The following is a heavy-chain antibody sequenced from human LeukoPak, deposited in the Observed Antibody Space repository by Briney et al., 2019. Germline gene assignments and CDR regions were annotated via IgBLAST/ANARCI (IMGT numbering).Heavy chain of an antibody. D-gene: IGHD1-26*01. J-gene: IGHJ4*02. CDR3: ARDKVGDTGSNFFDY. CDR2: INPNSGGT. Sequence: ASVKVSCKASGYTFSGYYMHWVRQAPGQGLEWMGWINPNSGGTNYAQKFQGRVTMTRDTSISTAYMELIRLRSADTAVYYCARDKVGDTGSNFFDYWGQGTLVTVSS. CDR1: GYTFSGYY. V-gene: IGHV1-2*02.